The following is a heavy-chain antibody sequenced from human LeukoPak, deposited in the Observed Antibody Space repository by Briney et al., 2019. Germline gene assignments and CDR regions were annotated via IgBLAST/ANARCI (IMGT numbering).Heavy chain of an antibody. V-gene: IGHV3-23*01. CDR1: GFTFSSYA. CDR3: VRVSSISVYDY. CDR2: ITGSGGYT. J-gene: IGHJ4*02. Sequence: PGRSLRLSCTASGFTFSSYAMNWVRQAPGKGLEWVSAITGSGGYTYYADSVKGRFTISRDNSKNTLYLQMNSLRAEDTAVYYCVRVSSISVYDYWGQGTLVTVSS. D-gene: IGHD3-16*02.